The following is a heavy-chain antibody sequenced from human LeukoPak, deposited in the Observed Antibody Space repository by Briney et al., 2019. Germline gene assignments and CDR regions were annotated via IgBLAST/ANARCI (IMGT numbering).Heavy chain of an antibody. J-gene: IGHJ4*02. CDR2: ISGSGGNT. Sequence: PGGSLRLSCAASGFTFSSYAMSWVRQAPGKGLEWVSGISGSGGNTYYADSVKGRFTISRDNSNNTLYLQMNSLRAEDTAVYYCARDGIVGSPLFKFDYWGQGTLVTVSS. V-gene: IGHV3-23*01. CDR3: ARDGIVGSPLFKFDY. CDR1: GFTFSSYA. D-gene: IGHD1-26*01.